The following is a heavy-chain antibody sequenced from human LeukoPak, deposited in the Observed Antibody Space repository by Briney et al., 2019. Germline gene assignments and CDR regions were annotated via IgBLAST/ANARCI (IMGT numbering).Heavy chain of an antibody. Sequence: PGGSLRLSCAASGFSFSSSWMHWVRQAPGKGLVWVSRINDDETSTTYADSVKGRFTISRDNAKNMLYLQMNNLRADDTAVYYCATTGSGSYYDYWGQGTLVTVSS. CDR1: GFSFSSSW. CDR3: ATTGSGSYYDY. CDR2: INDDETST. D-gene: IGHD1-26*01. V-gene: IGHV3-74*01. J-gene: IGHJ4*02.